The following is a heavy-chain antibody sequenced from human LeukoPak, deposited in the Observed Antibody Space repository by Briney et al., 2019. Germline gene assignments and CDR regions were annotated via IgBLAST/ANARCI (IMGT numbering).Heavy chain of an antibody. CDR1: GDSVSSNSAT. Sequence: SQTLSLTCAISGDSVSSNSATWNWIRQSPSRGLEWLGRTYYKSKWYNDYAVSVKSRITIHSDTSKNQFSLQLSSVTPDDTAVYYCARVSSPWSPRDAFDIWGQGTVVTVSS. D-gene: IGHD1-26*01. V-gene: IGHV6-1*01. CDR2: TYYKSKWYN. J-gene: IGHJ3*02. CDR3: ARVSSPWSPRDAFDI.